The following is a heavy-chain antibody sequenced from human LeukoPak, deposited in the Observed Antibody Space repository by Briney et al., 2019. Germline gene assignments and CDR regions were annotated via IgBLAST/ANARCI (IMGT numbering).Heavy chain of an antibody. CDR2: IYHSGST. D-gene: IGHD3-3*01. CDR1: GGSISSGGYS. CDR3: ARAPRPSIWIYDY. J-gene: IGHJ4*02. V-gene: IGHV4-30-2*01. Sequence: SETLSLTCAVSGGSISSGGYSWSWIRQPPGKGLEWIGYIYHSGSTYYNPSLKSRVTISVDRSKNQFSLKLSSVTAADTAVYYCARAPRPSIWIYDYWGQGTLVTVSS.